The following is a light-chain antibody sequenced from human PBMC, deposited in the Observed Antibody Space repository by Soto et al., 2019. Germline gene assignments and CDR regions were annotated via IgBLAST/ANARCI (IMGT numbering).Light chain of an antibody. CDR1: QSILDRSKNKYY. CDR2: WAS. CDR3: QQYFTSPWT. J-gene: IGKJ1*01. Sequence: DIVMTQSPDSLAVSLGERATFNCKSSQSILDRSKNKYYLAWCQQKSGQPPKLLIYWASLREPGVPDRFTGSGSGTDFTLTISSLQAEDVAVYYCQQYFTSPWTFGQGTKVEI. V-gene: IGKV4-1*01.